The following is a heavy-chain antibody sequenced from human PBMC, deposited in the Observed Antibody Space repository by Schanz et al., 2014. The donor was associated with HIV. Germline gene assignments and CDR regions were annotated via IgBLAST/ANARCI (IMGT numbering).Heavy chain of an antibody. Sequence: QVQLVQSGAEVKKPGASVKVSCKASGYIFTSNGIIWVRQAPGQGLEWMGWISAYNGKTNYARKVQGRVTMTTDTSTTTAYMELRSLRSDDTAVYYCARDRMTANWKNAMDVWGQGTTVIVSS. CDR2: ISAYNGKT. CDR3: ARDRMTANWKNAMDV. CDR1: GYIFTSNG. V-gene: IGHV1-18*01. D-gene: IGHD2-21*02. J-gene: IGHJ6*02.